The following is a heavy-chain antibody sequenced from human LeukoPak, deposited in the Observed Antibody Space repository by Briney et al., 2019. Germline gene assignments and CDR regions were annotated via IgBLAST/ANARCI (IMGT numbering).Heavy chain of an antibody. D-gene: IGHD3-22*01. Sequence: PSETLSLTCTVSGGSISSSSYYWGWIRQPPGKGLEWIGSIYYSGSTYYNPSLKSRVTISVDTSKNQFSLKLSSVTAADTAVYYCARGFLSAGYYDSSGYYGGYWGQGTLVTVSS. J-gene: IGHJ4*02. V-gene: IGHV4-39*07. CDR1: GGSISSSSYY. CDR2: IYYSGST. CDR3: ARGFLSAGYYDSSGYYGGY.